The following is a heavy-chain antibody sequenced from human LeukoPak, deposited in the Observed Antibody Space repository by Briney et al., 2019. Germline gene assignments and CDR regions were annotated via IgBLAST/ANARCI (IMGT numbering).Heavy chain of an antibody. CDR2: IYSGGDT. Sequence: GGSLRLSCAASGFTVSSIHMSWVRQTPGEGLEWVSVIYSGGDTYYADSVKGRFTISRDNSKNTLYLQMNNLRAEDTAVYYCARDLGRDSFDIWGQGTKVTVSS. J-gene: IGHJ3*02. D-gene: IGHD2-15*01. CDR3: ARDLGRDSFDI. V-gene: IGHV3-53*01. CDR1: GFTVSSIH.